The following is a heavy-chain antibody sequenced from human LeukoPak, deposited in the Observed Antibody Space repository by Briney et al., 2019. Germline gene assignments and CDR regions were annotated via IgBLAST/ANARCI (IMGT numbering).Heavy chain of an antibody. CDR3: ARGSTATKFNS. CDR1: GDSISSSSYY. D-gene: IGHD4-17*01. J-gene: IGHJ4*02. CDR2: IYYSGGT. Sequence: PSETLSLTCTVSGDSISSSSYYWGWIRQPPGKGLEWIGSIYYSGGTYYNPSLKSRVTISVDTSKNQFSLKLTSVTAADAAVYYCARGSTATKFNSWGRGTLVTVSS. V-gene: IGHV4-39*01.